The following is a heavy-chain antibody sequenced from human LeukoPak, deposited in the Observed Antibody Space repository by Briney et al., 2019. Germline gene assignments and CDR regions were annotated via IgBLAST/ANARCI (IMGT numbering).Heavy chain of an antibody. CDR1: GDSVSGISFY. CDR3: ARGVTGGWYGDFQH. D-gene: IGHD6-19*01. J-gene: IGHJ1*01. Sequence: SETLSLTCTVSGDSVSGISFYWSWIRQPPGKGLQYIGYIQYSGSTNYNPSLKSRVTISVDASKNQFSLKLSSVTAADTAVYYCARGVTGGWYGDFQHWGQGTLVTVSS. V-gene: IGHV4-61*01. CDR2: IQYSGST.